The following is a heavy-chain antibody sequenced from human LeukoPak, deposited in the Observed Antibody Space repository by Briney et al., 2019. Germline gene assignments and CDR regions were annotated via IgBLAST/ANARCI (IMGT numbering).Heavy chain of an antibody. V-gene: IGHV4-39*07. CDR3: GRECPSTSALLPDNWFDP. D-gene: IGHD2-2*01. Sequence: PSETLSLTCTVSGGSISSSSYYWGWIRQPPGKGLEWIGSIYYSGSTYYNPSPKSRVTISVDTSKNQFSLKLSSVTAADTAVYYCGRECPSTSALLPDNWFDPWGQGTLVTVSS. J-gene: IGHJ5*02. CDR1: GGSISSSSYY. CDR2: IYYSGST.